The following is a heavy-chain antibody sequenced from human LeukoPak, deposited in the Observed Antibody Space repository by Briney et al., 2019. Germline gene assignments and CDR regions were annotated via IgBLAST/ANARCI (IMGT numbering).Heavy chain of an antibody. CDR3: AVGGDGVVIGAFDI. V-gene: IGHV1-69*13. CDR1: GGTFSSYA. Sequence: SVKVSCKASGGTFSSYAISWVRQAPGQGLEWMGGIIPIFGTANYAQKFQGRVTITADESTSTAYMELSSLRSEDTAVYYCAVGGDGVVIGAFDIWGQGTMVTVSS. CDR2: IIPIFGTA. D-gene: IGHD3-3*01. J-gene: IGHJ3*02.